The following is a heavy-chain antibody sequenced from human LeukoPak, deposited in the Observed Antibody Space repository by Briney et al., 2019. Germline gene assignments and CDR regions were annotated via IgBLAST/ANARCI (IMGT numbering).Heavy chain of an antibody. CDR2: IT. CDR1: GFTFSTYC. V-gene: IGHV3-74*01. Sequence: PGGSLRLSCAASGFTFSTYCMHWVRQAPGKGPMWVSRITNYADSVKARFIISRDNARNTVYLQMTGLRAEDTAVYFCATPPREYASNWYTWSFVYWGQGTLVTVSS. D-gene: IGHD6-13*01. CDR3: ATPPREYASNWYTWSFVY. J-gene: IGHJ4*02.